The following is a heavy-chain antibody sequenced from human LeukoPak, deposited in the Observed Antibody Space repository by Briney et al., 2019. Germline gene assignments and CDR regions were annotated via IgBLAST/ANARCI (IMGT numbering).Heavy chain of an antibody. V-gene: IGHV3-21*04. D-gene: IGHD3-22*01. CDR1: GFTFSSYS. CDR3: ARGGHYYDSSGKLPPYYYYMDV. J-gene: IGHJ6*03. CDR2: ISSSSSYI. Sequence: PGGSLRLSCATSGFTFSSYSMNWVRQAPGKGLEWVSSISSSSSYIYYADSVKGRFTISRDNAKNSLYLQMSSLRAEDTALYYCARGGHYYDSSGKLPPYYYYMDVWGKGTTVTVSS.